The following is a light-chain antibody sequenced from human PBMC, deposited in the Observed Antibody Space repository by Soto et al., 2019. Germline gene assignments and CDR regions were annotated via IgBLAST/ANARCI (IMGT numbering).Light chain of an antibody. CDR1: QSVGRY. V-gene: IGKV3-11*01. CDR2: DAF. CDR3: HQRSSWPIT. J-gene: IGKJ5*01. Sequence: EIVLTQSPATLSLSPGERATLSCRASQSVGRYLGWYQETPGQAPRLLIYDAFNRDTGIPARFSGSWSGTDFTLPISRLEPEDFAVYYCHQRSSWPITFGQGTRLEIK.